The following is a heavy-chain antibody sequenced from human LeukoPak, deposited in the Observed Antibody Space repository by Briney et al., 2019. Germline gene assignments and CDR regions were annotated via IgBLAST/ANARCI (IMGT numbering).Heavy chain of an antibody. CDR3: ARHEKGYLDY. V-gene: IGHV6-1*01. CDR2: TYYRSKWYN. CDR1: GDSVSSNSAA. Sequence: SQTLSLTCDISGDSVSSNSAAWNWIRQSPLRGLEWLGRTYYRSKWYNDYAVSVKSRITINPDTSKNQFSLKLNSVTAADAAVYYCARHEKGYLDYWGQGTLVTVSS. J-gene: IGHJ4*02.